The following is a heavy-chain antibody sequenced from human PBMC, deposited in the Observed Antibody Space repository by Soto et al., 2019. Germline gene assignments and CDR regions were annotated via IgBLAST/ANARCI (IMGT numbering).Heavy chain of an antibody. CDR2: ISGSGGST. V-gene: IGHV3-23*01. CDR1: GFTLSRYA. D-gene: IGHD1-7*01. CDR3: AKDLSGTVDY. J-gene: IGHJ4*02. Sequence: PGGSLRFPYAASGFTLSRYAKRWVRHAPGKGLEWVSAISGSGGSTYYADSVKGRFTISRDNSKNTLYLQMNSLRAEDTAVYYCAKDLSGTVDYWGRGTLVTVSS.